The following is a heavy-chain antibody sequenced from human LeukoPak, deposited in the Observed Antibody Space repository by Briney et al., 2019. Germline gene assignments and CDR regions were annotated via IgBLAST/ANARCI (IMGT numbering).Heavy chain of an antibody. Sequence: PSETLSLTCAVYGGSFSGYYWSWIHQPPGKGLEWIGEINHSGSTNYNPSLKSRVTISVDTSKNQFSLKLSSVTAADTAMYYCATFGANTAMAPYSYGMDVWGQGTTVTVSS. J-gene: IGHJ6*02. CDR3: ATFGANTAMAPYSYGMDV. CDR1: GGSFSGYY. V-gene: IGHV4-34*01. CDR2: INHSGST. D-gene: IGHD5-18*01.